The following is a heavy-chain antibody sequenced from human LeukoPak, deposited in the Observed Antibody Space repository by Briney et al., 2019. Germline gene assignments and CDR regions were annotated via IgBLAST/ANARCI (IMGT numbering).Heavy chain of an antibody. Sequence: GGSLRLSCAASGFTFDDYAMHWVRQAPGKGLEGVSGISWNSGSIVYADSVKGRFTISRDNAKNSLYLQMNSLRAEDTALYYCSKDIHYDILTGRYGLFDYWGQGTLVTVSS. J-gene: IGHJ4*02. V-gene: IGHV3-9*01. CDR1: GFTFDDYA. CDR3: SKDIHYDILTGRYGLFDY. D-gene: IGHD3-9*01. CDR2: ISWNSGSI.